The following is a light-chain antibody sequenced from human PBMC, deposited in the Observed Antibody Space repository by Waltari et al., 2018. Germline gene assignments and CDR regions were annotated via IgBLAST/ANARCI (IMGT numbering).Light chain of an antibody. V-gene: IGLV2-11*01. J-gene: IGLJ3*02. Sequence: SALTQPRSLAGSPGQSVTLSFTGNFSDFTASDLVAWYQQHPGKAPKLITYGVIERPAGVPQRFSGSKSGDTASLTISGLQADDEADYYCCSYAGSYTWVFGGGTKLTVL. CDR1: FSDFTASDL. CDR3: CSYAGSYTWV. CDR2: GVI.